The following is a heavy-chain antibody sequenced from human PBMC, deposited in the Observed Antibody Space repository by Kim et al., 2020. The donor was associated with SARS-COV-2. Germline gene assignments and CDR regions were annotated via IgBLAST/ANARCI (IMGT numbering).Heavy chain of an antibody. D-gene: IGHD6-19*01. V-gene: IGHV6-1*01. CDR3: ATDNLLSSGWYYFDY. Sequence: AVSVKSRITLNPDTSKNQFSLQLNSVTPEDTAVYYCATDNLLSSGWYYFDYWGQGTLVTVSS. J-gene: IGHJ4*02.